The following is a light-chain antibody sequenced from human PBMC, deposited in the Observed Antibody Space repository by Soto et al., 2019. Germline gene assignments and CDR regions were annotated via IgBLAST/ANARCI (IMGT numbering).Light chain of an antibody. Sequence: HSALTXPASVSGSPGQSITISCTGTSSDVGGYKHVSWYQHHPGKAPKLMIYEVSNRPSGVSNRFSGSKSGYTASLTISGLQAEDEADYYCNSQRSSGTRVFGTGTKVTVL. CDR3: NSQRSSGTRV. CDR1: SSDVGGYKH. J-gene: IGLJ1*01. CDR2: EVS. V-gene: IGLV2-14*01.